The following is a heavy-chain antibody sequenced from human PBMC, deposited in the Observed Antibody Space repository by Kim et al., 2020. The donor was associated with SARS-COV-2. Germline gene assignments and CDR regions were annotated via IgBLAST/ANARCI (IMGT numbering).Heavy chain of an antibody. CDR2: IAYNGIT. J-gene: IGHJ4*02. V-gene: IGHV4-31*03. CDR1: GVSISSSSYY. CDR3: ARDIGGYDYDY. Sequence: SETLSLTCTVSGVSISSSSYYWTWIRQQPGKGLEWIGYIAYNGITHYNPSLKSRVTMSLDTSKNQFSLKLSSVTAADTAVYYCARDIGGYDYDYWGQGTLVAVSS. D-gene: IGHD5-12*01.